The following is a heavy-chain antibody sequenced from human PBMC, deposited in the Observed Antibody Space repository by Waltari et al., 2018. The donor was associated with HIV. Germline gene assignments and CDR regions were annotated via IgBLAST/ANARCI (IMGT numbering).Heavy chain of an antibody. V-gene: IGHV1-3*01. CDR2: INAGNGNT. CDR3: ARAQYYYDSSGYRDAFDI. J-gene: IGHJ3*02. CDR1: GYTFTSYA. D-gene: IGHD3-22*01. Sequence: QVQLVQSGAEVKKPGASVKVSCKASGYTFTSYAMHWVRQAPGQRLEWMGWINAGNGNTKYSQKFQGRVTITRDTSASTAYMELSSLRSEDTAVYYCARAQYYYDSSGYRDAFDIWGQGTMVTVSS.